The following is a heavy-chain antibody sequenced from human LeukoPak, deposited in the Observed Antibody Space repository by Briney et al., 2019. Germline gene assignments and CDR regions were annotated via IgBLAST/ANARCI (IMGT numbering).Heavy chain of an antibody. CDR3: AREGGYYDSSGYTQPYYFDY. V-gene: IGHV1-69*13. Sequence: VASVKVSCKASGGTFSRYAISRVRQAPGQGLEWMGGMIPIFGTANYAHKFQGRVTITADESTSTAYMELSSLRTEDTAVYYCAREGGYYDSSGYTQPYYFDYWGQGTLVTVSS. J-gene: IGHJ4*02. CDR2: MIPIFGTA. CDR1: GGTFSRYA. D-gene: IGHD3-22*01.